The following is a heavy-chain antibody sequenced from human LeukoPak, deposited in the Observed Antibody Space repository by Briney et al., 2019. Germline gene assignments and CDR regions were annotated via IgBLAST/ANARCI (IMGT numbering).Heavy chain of an antibody. J-gene: IGHJ4*02. V-gene: IGHV4-59*08. CDR3: ARHKHYDILTGYYPGPVFDY. D-gene: IGHD3-9*01. CDR1: GGSISSYY. CDR2: IYYSGST. Sequence: SEPLSLTCTVSGGSISSYYWSWIRQPPGKGLEWIGYIYYSGSTNYNPSLKSRVTISVDTSKNQFSLKLSSVTAADTAVYYCARHKHYDILTGYYPGPVFDYWGQGTLATVS.